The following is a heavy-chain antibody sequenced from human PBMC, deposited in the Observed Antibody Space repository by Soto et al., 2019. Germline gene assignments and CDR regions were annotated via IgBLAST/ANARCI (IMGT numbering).Heavy chain of an antibody. CDR2: ISSSSTSI. J-gene: IGHJ3*01. Sequence: PGGSLRLSCAASGFTFNTYSMNWVRQAPGKGLEWVSYISSSSTSIYYADSVKGRFTISRDNAENSLYLQMNRLRDEDTAVYYCASLFSDLDLWGQGTMVTVSS. CDR1: GFTFNTYS. CDR3: ASLFSDLDL. V-gene: IGHV3-48*02.